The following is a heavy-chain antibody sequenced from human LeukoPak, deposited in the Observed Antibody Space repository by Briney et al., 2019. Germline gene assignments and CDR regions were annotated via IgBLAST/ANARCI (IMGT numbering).Heavy chain of an antibody. D-gene: IGHD4-17*01. CDR2: IYTGGST. CDR1: GGSISSYY. J-gene: IGHJ3*02. V-gene: IGHV4-4*07. Sequence: ASETLSLTCTVSGGSISSYYWSWIRQPAGKGLEWIGRIYTGGSTNYNPSLKSRVTMSVDTSKNQFSLKLSSVTAADTAVYYCARDGATVTYGAFDIWGQGTMVTVSS. CDR3: ARDGATVTYGAFDI.